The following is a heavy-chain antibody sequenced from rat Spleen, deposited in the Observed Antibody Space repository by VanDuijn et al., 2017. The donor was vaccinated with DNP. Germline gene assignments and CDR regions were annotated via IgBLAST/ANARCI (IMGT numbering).Heavy chain of an antibody. D-gene: IGHD1-4*01. CDR2: IIYDGSRT. V-gene: IGHV5S10*01. CDR1: GFTFSNYY. J-gene: IGHJ3*01. Sequence: EVRLVESGGGLVQPGRSLRLSCAASGFTFSNYYMAWVRQAPEKGLEWVATIIYDGSRTFYRDSVKGRFTISRDNAKSTLYLQMDSLRSEDTATYYCAPSPGPNWFAYWGQGTLVTVSS. CDR3: APSPGPNWFAY.